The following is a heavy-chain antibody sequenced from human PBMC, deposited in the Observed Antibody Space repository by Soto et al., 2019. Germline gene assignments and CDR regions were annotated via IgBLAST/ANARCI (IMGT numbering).Heavy chain of an antibody. Sequence: QVQLVQSGADVKKPGSSVKVSCQASGVTFSSETLGWVRQAPGQGLEWVGGIIPLFGTASYAQKFQGRVTITADESTSTVYMELSSLRSDDTAVYFCATELGENPASPFDAWGQVTLGTVAS. CDR1: GVTFSSET. CDR3: ATELGENPASPFDA. J-gene: IGHJ4*02. CDR2: IIPLFGTA. D-gene: IGHD3-10*01. V-gene: IGHV1-69*01.